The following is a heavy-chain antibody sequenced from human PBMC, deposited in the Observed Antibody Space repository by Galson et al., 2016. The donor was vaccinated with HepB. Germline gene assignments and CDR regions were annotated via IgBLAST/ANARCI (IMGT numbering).Heavy chain of an antibody. J-gene: IGHJ3*02. Sequence: QSGAEVKKPGESLKISCKGFGYNFTNYWIAWVRQMPGKGLEWIAITHPGDSDTRCSPSFQGQVTIPVDKSISTAFLQWSSLKASDTGMYYCARQQWAQVPDDAFDIWGQGTMVTVSS. CDR2: THPGDSDT. CDR3: ARQQWAQVPDDAFDI. D-gene: IGHD2-8*01. V-gene: IGHV5-51*01. CDR1: GYNFTNYW.